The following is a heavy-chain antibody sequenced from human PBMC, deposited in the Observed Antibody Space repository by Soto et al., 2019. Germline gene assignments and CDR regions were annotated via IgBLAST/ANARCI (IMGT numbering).Heavy chain of an antibody. V-gene: IGHV3-30*03. CDR3: AIVPAAIFAFDI. Sequence: GGSLRLSCAASGFTFSSYSMNWVRQAPGKGLEWVAVISYDGSNKYHADSVKGRFTISRDNSKNTLYLQMNSLRAEDTAVYYCAIVPAAIFAFDIWGQGTMVTVSS. D-gene: IGHD2-2*02. CDR1: GFTFSSYS. J-gene: IGHJ3*02. CDR2: ISYDGSNK.